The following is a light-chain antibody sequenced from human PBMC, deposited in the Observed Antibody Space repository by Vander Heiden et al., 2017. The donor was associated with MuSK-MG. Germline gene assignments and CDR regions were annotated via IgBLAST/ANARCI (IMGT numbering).Light chain of an antibody. J-gene: IGLJ2*01. CDR1: SGSVASTYY. V-gene: IGLV8-61*01. CDR2: NTN. Sequence: CGLTSGSVASTYYPIGYQQTPGQAPRTLIYNTNTRSSGVPDRFSGSILGNKAALTITGAQADDESDYDCALYMGSGISVSGGGTKLTVL. CDR3: ALYMGSGISV.